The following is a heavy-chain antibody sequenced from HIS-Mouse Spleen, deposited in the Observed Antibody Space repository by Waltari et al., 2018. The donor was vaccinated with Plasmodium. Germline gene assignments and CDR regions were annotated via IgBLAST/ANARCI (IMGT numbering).Heavy chain of an antibody. D-gene: IGHD1-7*01. CDR3: ARDRITGTSYFDY. Sequence: QLQLQESGPGLVKPSETLSLTCTVPGSSLSSRSYYWGWIRQPPGKGLEWIGSIYYSGSTYYNPSLKSRVTISVDTSKNQFSLKLSSVTAADTAVYYCARDRITGTSYFDYWGQGTLVTVSS. J-gene: IGHJ4*02. CDR2: IYYSGST. V-gene: IGHV4-39*07. CDR1: GSSLSSRSYY.